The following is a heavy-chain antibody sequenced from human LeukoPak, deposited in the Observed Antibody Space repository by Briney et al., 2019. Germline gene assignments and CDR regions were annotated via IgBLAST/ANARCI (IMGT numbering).Heavy chain of an antibody. Sequence: GGSLRLSCAASGFTFSSYEMNWVRQAPGKGLEWVSYISSSGSTIYYADSVKGRFTISRDNAKNSLYLQMNSLRAEDTAVYYCARDRFPRGVGYMDVWGKGTTVTISS. D-gene: IGHD3-10*01. V-gene: IGHV3-48*03. CDR2: ISSSGSTI. J-gene: IGHJ6*03. CDR1: GFTFSSYE. CDR3: ARDRFPRGVGYMDV.